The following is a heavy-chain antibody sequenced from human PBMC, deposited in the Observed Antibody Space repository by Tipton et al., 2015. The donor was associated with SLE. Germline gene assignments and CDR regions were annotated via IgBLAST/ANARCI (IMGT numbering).Heavy chain of an antibody. CDR1: GDSISNYY. J-gene: IGHJ3*02. CDR2: FYISGST. CDR3: AGYASGSFYYDAFDI. V-gene: IGHV4-4*07. Sequence: TLSLTCTVSGDSISNYYWNWIRQPAGKGLEWIGRFYISGSTNYNPSLKSRVTMSVDTSKKQFSLKLSSVTAADTAVYYCAGYASGSFYYDAFDIWGQGTMVTVSS. D-gene: IGHD3-10*01.